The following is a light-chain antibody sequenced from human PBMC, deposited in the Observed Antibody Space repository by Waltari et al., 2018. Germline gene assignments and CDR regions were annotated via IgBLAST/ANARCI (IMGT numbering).Light chain of an antibody. V-gene: IGKV1-39*01. J-gene: IGKJ4*01. CDR3: QQTYSSLS. CDR2: SVS. Sequence: DIQMTQSPSYLSASVEDRVSIPCRASQSISNHLNWYQQKPGKAPKPLIYSVSSLQSGVPSRFSGSGSGTDFTLTIASLQPEDLATYYCQQTYSSLSFGGGTKVEIK. CDR1: QSISNH.